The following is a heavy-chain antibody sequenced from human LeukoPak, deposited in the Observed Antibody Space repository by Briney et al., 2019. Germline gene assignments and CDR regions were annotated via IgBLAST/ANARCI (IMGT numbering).Heavy chain of an antibody. V-gene: IGHV3-53*01. J-gene: IGHJ4*02. D-gene: IGHD6-13*01. CDR3: ARILAAAGTDY. CDR1: GFTVSSNY. Sequence: PGGSLRLSCAASGFTVSSNYMSWVRQAPGKGLEWVSVVSGSGSSTYYADSVKGRFTISRDNSKNTVYLQMSSLRAEDTAVYYCARILAAAGTDYWGQGTLVTVSS. CDR2: VSGSGSST.